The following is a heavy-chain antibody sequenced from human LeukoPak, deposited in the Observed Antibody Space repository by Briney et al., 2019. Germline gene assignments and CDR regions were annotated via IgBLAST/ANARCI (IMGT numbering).Heavy chain of an antibody. CDR2: IYYSGST. CDR1: GGSFSGYY. J-gene: IGHJ4*02. V-gene: IGHV4-59*12. D-gene: IGHD6-19*01. Sequence: SETLSLTCAVYGGSFSGYYWSWIRQPPGKGLEWIGYIYYSGSTNYNPSLKSRVTISVDTSKNQFSLKLSSVTAADTAVYYCARGLGGWLRLFDYWGQGTLVTVSS. CDR3: ARGLGGWLRLFDY.